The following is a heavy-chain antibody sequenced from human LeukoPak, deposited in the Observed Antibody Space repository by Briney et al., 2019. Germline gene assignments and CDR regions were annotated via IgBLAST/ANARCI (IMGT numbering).Heavy chain of an antibody. Sequence: ASVKVSCKASGYTFTGYHIHWVRQAPGQGLEWMGGINPYSGDTNFAQKLQGRFTMIRDTSITTPYMDLSSLTPDDTAVYFCARDQGSLTRSWYTGYWGQGTQVTVS. V-gene: IGHV1-2*02. CDR3: ARDQGSLTRSWYTGY. CDR1: GYTFTGYH. CDR2: INPYSGDT. D-gene: IGHD6-13*01. J-gene: IGHJ4*02.